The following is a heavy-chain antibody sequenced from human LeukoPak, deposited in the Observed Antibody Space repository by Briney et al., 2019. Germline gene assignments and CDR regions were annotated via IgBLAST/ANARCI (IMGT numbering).Heavy chain of an antibody. CDR1: GYTLTELS. D-gene: IGHD2-2*01. Sequence: GASVKVSCKVSGYTLTELSMHWVRQAPGKGLEWMGGFDPEDGETIYAQKFQGRATMTEDTSTDTAYMELSSLRSEDTAVYYCAASHDCSSTSCNNWFDPWGQGTLVTVSS. CDR3: AASHDCSSTSCNNWFDP. CDR2: FDPEDGET. J-gene: IGHJ5*02. V-gene: IGHV1-24*01.